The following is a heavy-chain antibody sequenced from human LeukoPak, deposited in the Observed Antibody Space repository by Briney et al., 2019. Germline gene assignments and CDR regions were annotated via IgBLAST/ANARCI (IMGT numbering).Heavy chain of an antibody. V-gene: IGHV3-23*01. CDR2: ISGSAGST. Sequence: GGSLRLSCAASGFTFSSYAMSWVRQAPGKGLEWVSTISGSAGSTYYADSVKGRFTISRDNSKNTLYLQMNSLRAEDTAVYYCAKNSGWYPSYFDYWGQGTLVTVSS. D-gene: IGHD6-19*01. CDR3: AKNSGWYPSYFDY. J-gene: IGHJ4*02. CDR1: GFTFSSYA.